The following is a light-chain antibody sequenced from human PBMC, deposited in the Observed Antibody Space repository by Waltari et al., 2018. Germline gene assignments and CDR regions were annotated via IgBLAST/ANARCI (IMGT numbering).Light chain of an antibody. CDR3: QQVNSLPRT. CDR1: QGVSTW. J-gene: IGKJ4*01. V-gene: IGKV1-12*01. CDR2: SAY. Sequence: DIQMTQSPSSVSASVGDRVTITCRASQGVSTWLAWYQQKPGKAPNLLIYSAYTLQNGVPSRFSGSGSGTDFTLTISSLQPEDFATYYCQQVNSLPRTFGGGTKVEIK.